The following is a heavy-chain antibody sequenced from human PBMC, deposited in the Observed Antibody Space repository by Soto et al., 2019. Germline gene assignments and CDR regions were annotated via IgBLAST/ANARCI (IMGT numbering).Heavy chain of an antibody. CDR3: AKDACISTSCWLVGYYGMDV. CDR1: GFTFDDYA. Sequence: PGGSLRLSCAASGFTFDDYAMHWVRQAPGKGLEWVSGISWNSGSIGYADSVKGRFTISRDNAKNSLYLQMNSLRAEDTALYYCAKDACISTSCWLVGYYGMDVWGQGNTVTVSS. CDR2: ISWNSGSI. J-gene: IGHJ6*02. V-gene: IGHV3-9*01. D-gene: IGHD2-2*01.